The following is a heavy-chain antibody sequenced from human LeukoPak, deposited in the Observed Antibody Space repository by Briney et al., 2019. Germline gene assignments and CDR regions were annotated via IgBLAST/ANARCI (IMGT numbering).Heavy chain of an antibody. J-gene: IGHJ4*02. CDR3: AKDALPYGDYPYDY. Sequence: HPGGSLRLSCAASGFTFSSYAMSWVRQAPGKGLEWVSAISGSGGSTYYADSVKGRFTISRDNSKNTLYLQMNSLRAEDTAVYYCAKDALPYGDYPYDYWGQGTLVTVSS. V-gene: IGHV3-23*01. D-gene: IGHD4-17*01. CDR1: GFTFSSYA. CDR2: ISGSGGST.